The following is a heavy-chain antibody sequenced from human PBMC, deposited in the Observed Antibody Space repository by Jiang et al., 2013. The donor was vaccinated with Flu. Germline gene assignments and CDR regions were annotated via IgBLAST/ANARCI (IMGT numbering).Heavy chain of an antibody. CDR2: FDPEDGET. J-gene: IGHJ4*02. CDR1: GYTLTELS. V-gene: IGHV1-24*01. CDR3: ATERPRRVTKWLRLQYYFDY. D-gene: IGHD5-12*01. Sequence: SGAEVKKPGASVKVSCKVSGYTLTELSMHWVRQAPGKGLEWMGGFDPEDGETIYAQKFQGRVTMTEDTSTDTAYMELSSLRSEDTAVYYCATERPRRVTKWLRLQYYFDYWGQGTLVTVSS.